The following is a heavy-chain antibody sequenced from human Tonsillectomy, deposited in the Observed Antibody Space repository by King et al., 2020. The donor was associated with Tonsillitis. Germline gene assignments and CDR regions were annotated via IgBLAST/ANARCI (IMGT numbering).Heavy chain of an antibody. D-gene: IGHD4-17*01. Sequence: VQLVESGAEVKKPGASVKVSSKASAYTFTNYGISWVRQAPGQGLEWMGWISAYNGNTNYAQKFQGRVTMTTDTSTSTAYMELRSLRSDDTAVYYCARDRILMTTVIWDYFDYWGQGTLVTVSS. CDR3: ARDRILMTTVIWDYFDY. V-gene: IGHV1-18*04. J-gene: IGHJ4*02. CDR1: AYTFTNYG. CDR2: ISAYNGNT.